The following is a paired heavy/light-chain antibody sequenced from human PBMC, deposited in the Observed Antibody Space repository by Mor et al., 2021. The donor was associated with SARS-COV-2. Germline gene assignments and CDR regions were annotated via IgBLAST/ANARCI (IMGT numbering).Light chain of an antibody. CDR1: QSISSW. V-gene: IGKV1-5*03. CDR2: KAS. Sequence: DIQMTQSPSTLSASVGDRVTITCRASQSISSWLAWFQQKPGKAPKLLIYKASSLESGVPSRFSGSGSGTEFTLTISSLQPDDFATYYCQQYNSYPYTFGQGTKLEIK. CDR3: QQYNSYPYT. J-gene: IGKJ2*01.
Heavy chain of an antibody. CDR2: IKQDGSEK. D-gene: IGHD3-10*01. CDR1: GFTISRYW. CDR3: GRDSRWFGELY. V-gene: IGHV3-7*04. Sequence: EVQVVESGGGLVQPGGSLRLSCEASGFTISRYWMTWVRQAPGKGLEWVANIKQDGSEKYYVDSVKGRFTISRDDAKNSLYLQMNSLRAEDTAVYYCGRDSRWFGELYGGRGTLVTVSS. J-gene: IGHJ4*02.